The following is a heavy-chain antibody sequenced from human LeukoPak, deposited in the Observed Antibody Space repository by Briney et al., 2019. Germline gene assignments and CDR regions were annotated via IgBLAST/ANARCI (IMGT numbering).Heavy chain of an antibody. CDR3: AELGITMIGGV. CDR2: ISGSGGST. J-gene: IGHJ6*04. CDR1: GFTFSRYG. Sequence: GGSLRLSCAASGFTFSRYGMSWVRQAPGKGLEWVSGISGSGGSTFYADSVKGRFTISRDNAKNSLYLQMNSLRAEDTAVYYCAELGITMIGGVWGKGTTVTISS. V-gene: IGHV3-23*01. D-gene: IGHD3-10*02.